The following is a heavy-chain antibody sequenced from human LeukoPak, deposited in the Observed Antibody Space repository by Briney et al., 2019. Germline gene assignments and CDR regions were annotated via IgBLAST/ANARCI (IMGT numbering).Heavy chain of an antibody. Sequence: SVKVSCKASGGTFSSYAISLVRQAPGQGLEWMGRIIPVLGIANYSQKFHVRVTITADKSTSTAYMELSSLRSEDTAVYYCARDPPGPNWGQGTLVTVSS. J-gene: IGHJ4*02. CDR2: IIPVLGIA. CDR1: GGTFSSYA. CDR3: ARDPPGPN. V-gene: IGHV1-69*04.